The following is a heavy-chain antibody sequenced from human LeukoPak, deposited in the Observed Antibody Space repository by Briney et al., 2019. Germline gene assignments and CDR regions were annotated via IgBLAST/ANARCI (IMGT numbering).Heavy chain of an antibody. J-gene: IGHJ6*03. Sequence: SQTLSLTCTVSGGSISSGGYYWSWIRQPPGKGLEWIGYIYYSGSTNYNPSLKSRVTISVDTSKNQFSLKLSSVTAADTAVYYCARVKHEGLEWLWGDYYYYYMDVWGKGTTVTVSS. D-gene: IGHD3-3*01. V-gene: IGHV4-61*08. CDR3: ARVKHEGLEWLWGDYYYYYMDV. CDR1: GGSISSGGYY. CDR2: IYYSGST.